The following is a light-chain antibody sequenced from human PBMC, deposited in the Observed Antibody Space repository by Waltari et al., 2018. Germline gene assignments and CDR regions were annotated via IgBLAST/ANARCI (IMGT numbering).Light chain of an antibody. J-gene: IGKJ4*01. Sequence: EIVLTQSPGTLSLSPGERATLSCRASQSVACNYLAWYQQKPGQAPRLLMYTASSRASGIPDRFSGSGSGTDFTLTISRLEPEDFAVYYCQQYGTSPLTFGGGTRVELK. CDR3: QQYGTSPLT. CDR1: QSVACNY. CDR2: TAS. V-gene: IGKV3-20*01.